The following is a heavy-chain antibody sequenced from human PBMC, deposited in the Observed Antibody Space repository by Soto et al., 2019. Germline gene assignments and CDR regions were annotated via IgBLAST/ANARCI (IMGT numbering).Heavy chain of an antibody. CDR2: ISYDGRNK. J-gene: IGHJ6*02. CDR3: VKDGSSGWPYYYGMDV. Sequence: QVQLVESGGGGVQPGRSLRLSCAASGFTFSSYGMHWVRQAPGKGLELVAVISYDGRNKYYEDSVKGRFTITRDNSKNTLYLQMSSLRAEDTAVYYCVKDGSSGWPYYYGMDVWGQGTTVTVSS. CDR1: GFTFSSYG. V-gene: IGHV3-30*18. D-gene: IGHD6-19*01.